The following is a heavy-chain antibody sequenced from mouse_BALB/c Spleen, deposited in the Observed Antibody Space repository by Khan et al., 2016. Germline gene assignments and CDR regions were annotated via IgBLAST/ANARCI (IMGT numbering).Heavy chain of an antibody. D-gene: IGHD4-1*01. J-gene: IGHJ2*01. Sequence: QIQLVQSGPELKKPGETVKISCKASGYTFTDYSMHWVKQAPGKGLKGMGWKNTETGEPKYADDFKGRFAFSLETSASTAFLQINNLKNEDTATYVCPRGWDLFDYWGQGTTLTVSS. CDR1: GYTFTDYS. V-gene: IGHV9-2-1*01. CDR3: PRGWDLFDY. CDR2: KNTETGEP.